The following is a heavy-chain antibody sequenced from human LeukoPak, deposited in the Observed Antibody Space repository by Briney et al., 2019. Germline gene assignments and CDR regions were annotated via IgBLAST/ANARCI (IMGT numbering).Heavy chain of an antibody. CDR1: GFTFSNTW. Sequence: GGSLRLSCLASGFTFSNTWMNWVRQAPGKGLEWVARIRSKRDGGTTDYAAPVKGRFTISRDDSKNTMYLQMNSLKAEDTAVYFCARDWYYAFDFWGQGTMVTVSS. D-gene: IGHD2-21*02. V-gene: IGHV3-15*07. J-gene: IGHJ3*01. CDR3: ARDWYYAFDF. CDR2: IRSKRDGGTT.